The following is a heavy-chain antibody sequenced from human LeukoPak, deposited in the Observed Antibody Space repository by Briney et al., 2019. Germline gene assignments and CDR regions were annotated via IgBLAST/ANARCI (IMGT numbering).Heavy chain of an antibody. D-gene: IGHD3-10*01. CDR1: GGSFSGYY. J-gene: IGHJ5*02. CDR3: ARDRLSHGSGSYYSNWFDP. CDR2: INHSGST. V-gene: IGHV4-34*01. Sequence: PSGTLSLTCAVYGGSFSGYYWSWIRQPPGKGLEWVGEINHSGSTNYNPSLKSRVTISVDTSKNQFSLKLSSVTAADTAVYYCARDRLSHGSGSYYSNWFDPWGQGTLVTVSS.